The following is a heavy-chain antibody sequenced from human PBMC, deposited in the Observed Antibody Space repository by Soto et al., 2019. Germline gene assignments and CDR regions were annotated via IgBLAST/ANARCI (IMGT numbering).Heavy chain of an antibody. CDR1: GGSFSGYY. D-gene: IGHD3-3*01. J-gene: IGHJ6*03. CDR2: INHSGST. Sequence: PSETLSLTCAVYGGSFSGYYWSWIRQPPGKGLEWIGEINHSGSTNYNPSLKSRVTISVDTSKNQFSLKLSSVTAADTAVYYCARRVSTITIFGVVMAPYYYMDVWGKGTTVTVSS. CDR3: ARRVSTITIFGVVMAPYYYMDV. V-gene: IGHV4-34*01.